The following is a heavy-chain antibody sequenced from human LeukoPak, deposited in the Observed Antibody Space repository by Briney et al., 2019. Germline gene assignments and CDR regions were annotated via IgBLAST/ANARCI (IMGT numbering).Heavy chain of an antibody. Sequence: GGSLRLSCAASGFTFSSYSMNWVRQAPGKGLEWVSSISSSSSYIYYADSVKGRFTISRDNAKNSLYLQMNSLKTEDTAVYYCTTDAVIVVVPAGAKPRSDDAFDIWGQGTMVTVSS. CDR3: TTDAVIVVVPAGAKPRSDDAFDI. D-gene: IGHD2-2*01. CDR2: ISSSSSYI. J-gene: IGHJ3*02. CDR1: GFTFSSYS. V-gene: IGHV3-21*03.